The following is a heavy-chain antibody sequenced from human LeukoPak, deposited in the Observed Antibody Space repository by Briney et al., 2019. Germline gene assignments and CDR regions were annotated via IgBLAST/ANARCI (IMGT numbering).Heavy chain of an antibody. V-gene: IGHV3-30-3*01. Sequence: GGSLTLSCAASGFTFSSYAMHWVRQAPGKGLEWVAIISYDGSNKYYADSVKGRFTISRDNSKNTLYLQMNSLRAEDTAVYYCARDTNWNFDYWGQGTPVTVSS. D-gene: IGHD1-1*01. J-gene: IGHJ4*02. CDR2: ISYDGSNK. CDR1: GFTFSSYA. CDR3: ARDTNWNFDY.